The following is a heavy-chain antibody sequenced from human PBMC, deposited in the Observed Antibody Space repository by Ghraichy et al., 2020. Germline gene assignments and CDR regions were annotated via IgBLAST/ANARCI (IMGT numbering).Heavy chain of an antibody. CDR1: GGSFSGYY. CDR2: INHSGST. CDR3: ARLVHFYYYYYYMDV. Sequence: SETLSLTCAVYGGSFSGYYWSWIRQPPGKGLEWIGEINHSGSTNYNPSLKSRVTISVDTSKNQFSLKLSSVTAADTAVYYCARLVHFYYYYYYMDVWGKGTTVTVSS. V-gene: IGHV4-34*01. D-gene: IGHD3-3*02. J-gene: IGHJ6*03.